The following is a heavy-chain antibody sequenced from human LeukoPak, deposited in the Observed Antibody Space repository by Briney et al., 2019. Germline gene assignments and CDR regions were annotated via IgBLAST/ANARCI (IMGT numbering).Heavy chain of an antibody. Sequence: ASVKVSCKASGYTFTSYDINWVRQATGQGLEWMGWINPNSGDTGYAQKFQGRVTMTRNTSISTAYMELSSLRSEDTAVYYCARSRSASLTIFGVVIIDYYYYGMDVWGQGTTVTVSS. CDR3: ARSRSASLTIFGVVIIDYYYYGMDV. V-gene: IGHV1-8*01. J-gene: IGHJ6*02. CDR2: INPNSGDT. D-gene: IGHD3-3*01. CDR1: GYTFTSYD.